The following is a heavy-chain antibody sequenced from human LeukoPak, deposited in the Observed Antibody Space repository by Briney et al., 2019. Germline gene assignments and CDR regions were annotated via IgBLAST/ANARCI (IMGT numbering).Heavy chain of an antibody. CDR3: ALYIGIKSN. CDR1: GFTFSSYA. D-gene: IGHD2/OR15-2a*01. Sequence: GGSLRLSCAASGFTFSSYAMSWVRQAPGKGLEWVSAISGSDGSTYYADSVKGRFTISRDNSKDTLYLQMSSLRVEDTAVYYCALYIGIKSNWGQGTLVTVSS. CDR2: ISGSDGST. J-gene: IGHJ4*02. V-gene: IGHV3-23*01.